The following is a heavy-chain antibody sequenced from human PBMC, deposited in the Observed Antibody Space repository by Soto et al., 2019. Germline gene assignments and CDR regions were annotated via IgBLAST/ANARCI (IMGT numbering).Heavy chain of an antibody. CDR3: AKERLGRGIDY. V-gene: IGHV3-23*01. CDR2: VNNGGGGT. J-gene: IGHJ4*02. CDR1: GFPFRNNP. D-gene: IGHD3-10*01. Sequence: GGPLSLPFPPSGFPFRNNPMPWVRQAPGKGPKWISTVNNGGGGTYYADSVKGRFTISRDNSKNTLFLQVSSLRAEDTAVYYCAKERLGRGIDYWGQGILVTVSS.